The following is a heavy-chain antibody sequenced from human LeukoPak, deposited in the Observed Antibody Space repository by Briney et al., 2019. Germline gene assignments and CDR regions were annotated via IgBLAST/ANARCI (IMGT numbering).Heavy chain of an antibody. J-gene: IGHJ4*02. CDR1: GGSISSGGYY. Sequence: SETLSLTCTVSGGSISSGGYYWYWIRQPAGKGLEWIGHIYTSGSTNYNPSLKSRVTMSVDTSKNQFSLKLSPVTATDTAVYYCTRGRGIWGQGTLVTVSS. V-gene: IGHV4-61*09. CDR2: IYTSGST. D-gene: IGHD3-10*01. CDR3: TRGRGI.